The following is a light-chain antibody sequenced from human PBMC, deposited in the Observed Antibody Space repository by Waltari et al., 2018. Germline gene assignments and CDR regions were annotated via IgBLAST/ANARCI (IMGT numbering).Light chain of an antibody. Sequence: EIVLTQSPGTLSLSSGERATLSCRTSQSISKYLAWYQQKPGQAPRLLIYHASSRATGIPDRFSGSGSGTDFSLTICRLEPEDFAVYYCQHYVTLPVTFGQGTKVEIK. CDR1: QSISKY. CDR2: HAS. V-gene: IGKV3-20*01. CDR3: QHYVTLPVT. J-gene: IGKJ1*01.